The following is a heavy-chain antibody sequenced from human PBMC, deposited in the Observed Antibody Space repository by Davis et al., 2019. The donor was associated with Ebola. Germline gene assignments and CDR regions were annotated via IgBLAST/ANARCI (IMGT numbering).Heavy chain of an antibody. Sequence: SVKVSCKASGGTFPSYAFSWARQAPGQSLEWMGGIIPISPTPNYAQKFQGRVTIIADRSTSTAYMELTTLKYEDTAVYYCAAGDYSDSSGLDYWGQGTLVTVSS. CDR1: GGTFPSYA. V-gene: IGHV1-69*06. D-gene: IGHD3-22*01. CDR2: IIPISPTP. CDR3: AAGDYSDSSGLDY. J-gene: IGHJ4*02.